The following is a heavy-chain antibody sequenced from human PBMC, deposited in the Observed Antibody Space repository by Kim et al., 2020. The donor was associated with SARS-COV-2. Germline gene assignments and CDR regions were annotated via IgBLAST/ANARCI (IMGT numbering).Heavy chain of an antibody. V-gene: IGHV3-30*18. CDR1: GFTFSTCD. Sequence: GGSLRLSCATSGFTFSTCDMHWVRQAPGKGLEWVTIISSDGSNKFYADSVKGRFTISRDNSENTLYLQMNSLRPEDTAVYYCVKDVSGTYRAYFDYWGQGILVTVSS. CDR3: VKDVSGTYRAYFDY. J-gene: IGHJ4*02. D-gene: IGHD1-26*01. CDR2: ISSDGSNK.